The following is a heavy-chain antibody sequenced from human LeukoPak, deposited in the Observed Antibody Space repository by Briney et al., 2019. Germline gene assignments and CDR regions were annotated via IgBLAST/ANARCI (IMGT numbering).Heavy chain of an antibody. V-gene: IGHV1-46*01. D-gene: IGHD3-10*01. J-gene: IGHJ6*02. CDR3: ARDLSAPVIWFGEFNVLYGMDV. Sequence: ASVKVSCKASGYTFTSYYMHWVRQAPGQGLEWMGIINPSGGSTSYAQKFQGRVTMTRDTSPSTVYMELSSLRSEDTAVYYCARDLSAPVIWFGEFNVLYGMDVWGQGTTVTVSS. CDR2: INPSGGST. CDR1: GYTFTSYY.